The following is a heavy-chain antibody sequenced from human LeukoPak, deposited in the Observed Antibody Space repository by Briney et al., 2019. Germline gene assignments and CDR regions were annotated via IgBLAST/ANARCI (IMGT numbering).Heavy chain of an antibody. CDR3: AKEATYFFDSSAYYGWYYFDY. V-gene: IGHV3-30*04. Sequence: PGRSLRLSCAASGFTFSSYAMHWVRQAPGKGLEWVAVISYDGSNKYYADSVKGRFTISRDNSKNTLYLQMNSLRAEDTAVYYCAKEATYFFDSSAYYGWYYFDYWGQGTLVTVSS. CDR2: ISYDGSNK. CDR1: GFTFSSYA. D-gene: IGHD3-22*01. J-gene: IGHJ4*02.